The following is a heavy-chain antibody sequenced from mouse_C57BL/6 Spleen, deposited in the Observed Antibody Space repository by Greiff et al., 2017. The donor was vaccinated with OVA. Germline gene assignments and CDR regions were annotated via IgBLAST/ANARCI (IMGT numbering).Heavy chain of an antibody. D-gene: IGHD2-12*01. CDR2: IWSGGST. Sequence: QVQLKESGPGLVQPSQSLSITCTVSGFSLTSYGVHWVRQSPGKGLEWLGVIWSGGSTDYNAAFISRLSISKDNSKSQVFFKMNSLQADDTAIYYCASPYTNNSGDYAMDYWGQGTSVTVSS. CDR1: GFSLTSYG. CDR3: ASPYTNNSGDYAMDY. J-gene: IGHJ4*01. V-gene: IGHV2-2*01.